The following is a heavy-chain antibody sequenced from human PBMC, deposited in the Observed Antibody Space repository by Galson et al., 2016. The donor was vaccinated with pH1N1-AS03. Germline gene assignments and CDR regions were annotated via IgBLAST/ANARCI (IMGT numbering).Heavy chain of an antibody. CDR3: TRENRGASDY. CDR1: GFTFSNYG. Sequence: SLRLSCAASGFTFSNYGMSWVRQAPGKGLEWVSDISSGNTYHADSVKGRFTISRDDSKNTLYLQMNSLRAEDTAVYFCTRENRGASDYWGQGTLVTVSS. D-gene: IGHD3-10*01. J-gene: IGHJ4*02. CDR2: ISSGNT. V-gene: IGHV3-66*01.